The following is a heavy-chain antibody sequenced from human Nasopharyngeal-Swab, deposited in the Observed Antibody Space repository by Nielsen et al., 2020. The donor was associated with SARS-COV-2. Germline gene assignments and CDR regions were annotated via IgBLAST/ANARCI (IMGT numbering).Heavy chain of an antibody. CDR1: GFTFSSYG. CDR2: ISYDGSNK. Sequence: GESLKISCAASGFTFSSYGMHWVRQAPGKGLEWVAVISYDGSNKYYADSVKGRFTISRDNSKNTLYLQMNTLRAEDTAVYYCAKGMRGPAAGTDYFDYWGQGNLVTVSS. V-gene: IGHV3-30*18. J-gene: IGHJ4*02. CDR3: AKGMRGPAAGTDYFDY. D-gene: IGHD6-13*01.